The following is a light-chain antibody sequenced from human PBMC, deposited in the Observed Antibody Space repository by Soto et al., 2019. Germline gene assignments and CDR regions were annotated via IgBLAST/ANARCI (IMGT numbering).Light chain of an antibody. J-gene: IGKJ1*01. CDR2: GAS. V-gene: IGKV3-20*01. Sequence: EIVLTQSPGTLSLSPGERATLSCRASQSVSSSYLAWYQQKPGQAPRLLIYGASSRATGIPDRFSGSGSGTDFTLTISRLEPEDSAVYYCHQYGASQTFGQGTKV. CDR3: HQYGASQT. CDR1: QSVSSSY.